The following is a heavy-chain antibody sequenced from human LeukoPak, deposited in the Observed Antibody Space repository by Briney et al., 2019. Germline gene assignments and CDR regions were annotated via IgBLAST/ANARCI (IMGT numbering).Heavy chain of an antibody. CDR2: ISSSGSTI. Sequence: GGSLRFSCAASGFTFSDYYMSWIRQAPGKGLEWVSYISSSGSTIYYADSVKGRFTISRDNAKNSLYLQMNSLRAEDTAVYYCASTRDYYDSSGYYRDDYWGQGTLVTVSS. J-gene: IGHJ4*02. CDR3: ASTRDYYDSSGYYRDDY. D-gene: IGHD3-22*01. CDR1: GFTFSDYY. V-gene: IGHV3-11*01.